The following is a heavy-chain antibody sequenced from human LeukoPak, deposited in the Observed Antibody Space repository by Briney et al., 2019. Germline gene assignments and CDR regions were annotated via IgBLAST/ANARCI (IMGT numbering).Heavy chain of an antibody. Sequence: GGSLRLSCAASGSTFSSYWMSWVRQAPGKGLEWVANIKQDGSEKYYVDSVKGRFTISRDNAKNSLYLQMNSLRAEDTAVYYCARDFGYYDFWSGYLLMDVWGKGTTVTVSS. CDR2: IKQDGSEK. CDR1: GSTFSSYW. CDR3: ARDFGYYDFWSGYLLMDV. D-gene: IGHD3-3*01. V-gene: IGHV3-7*01. J-gene: IGHJ6*03.